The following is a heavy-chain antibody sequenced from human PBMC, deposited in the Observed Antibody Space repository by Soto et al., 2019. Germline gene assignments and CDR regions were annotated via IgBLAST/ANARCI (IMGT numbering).Heavy chain of an antibody. CDR1: GYTFTDYY. J-gene: IGHJ6*02. CDR3: ARKLELRGSYYYYYDMDV. D-gene: IGHD1-7*01. V-gene: IGHV1-2*02. Sequence: KVSCKASGYTFTDYYMRWVRQAPGQGLEWMGWINPNSGGTNYAQKFQGRVTMTRDTSISTAYMELSRLRSDDTAVYYCARKLELRGSYYYYYDMDVWGQGTTVTASS. CDR2: INPNSGGT.